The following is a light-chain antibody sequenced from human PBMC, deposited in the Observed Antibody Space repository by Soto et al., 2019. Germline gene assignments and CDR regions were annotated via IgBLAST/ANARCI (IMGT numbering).Light chain of an antibody. V-gene: IGLV2-14*03. Sequence: QSALTQPASVSGSPGQSITISCTGTSSDVGGYNFVSWYQQHPGKAPKLMIFDVGDRPSGVSNRFSGSKSGNTASLTISGLQAEDEADYYCCSYTSGSTPFVFGTGPKVTVL. CDR3: CSYTSGSTPFV. CDR2: DVG. CDR1: SSDVGGYNF. J-gene: IGLJ1*01.